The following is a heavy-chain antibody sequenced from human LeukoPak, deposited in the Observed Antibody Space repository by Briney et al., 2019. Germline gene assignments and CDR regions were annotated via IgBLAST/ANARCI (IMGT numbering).Heavy chain of an antibody. CDR3: ARGGTWIQLWLDY. D-gene: IGHD5-18*01. Sequence: GGSLRLSCAASGFTFSSYSMNWVRQAPGKGLEWVSYISSSSSTIYYADSVKGRFTISRDNAKNSLYLQMNSLRAEDTAVYYCARGGTWIQLWLDYWGEGTLVTVCS. CDR2: ISSSSSTI. CDR1: GFTFSSYS. J-gene: IGHJ4*02. V-gene: IGHV3-48*01.